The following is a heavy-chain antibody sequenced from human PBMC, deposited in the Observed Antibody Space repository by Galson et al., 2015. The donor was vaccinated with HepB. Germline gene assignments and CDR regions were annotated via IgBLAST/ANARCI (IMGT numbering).Heavy chain of an antibody. V-gene: IGHV3-13*05. CDR3: ARANREYYDFWSGYYHANYYYYMDV. CDR1: GFTFSSYD. J-gene: IGHJ6*03. Sequence: GFTFSSYDMHWVRQATGKGLEWVSAIGTAGDPYYPGSVKGRFTISRENAKNSLYLQVNSLRAGDTAVYYCARANREYYDFWSGYYHANYYYYMDVWGKGTTVTVS. CDR2: IGTAGDP. D-gene: IGHD3-3*01.